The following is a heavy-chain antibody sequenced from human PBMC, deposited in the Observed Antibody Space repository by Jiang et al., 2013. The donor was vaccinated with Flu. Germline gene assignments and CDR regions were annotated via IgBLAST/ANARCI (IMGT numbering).Heavy chain of an antibody. J-gene: IGHJ3*02. V-gene: IGHV3-30*04. CDR1: GFTFSSYT. CDR2: ILYDGSNK. CDR3: AREPPAAGRAFDI. Sequence: VQLLESGGGVVQPGRSLRLSCAASGFTFSSYTMHWVRQAPGKGLEWVAVILYDGSNKYYADSVEGRFTISRDTSKNTLYLQMNSLTTEDTAVYYCAREPPAAGRAFDIWGRGTMVTVSS. D-gene: IGHD6-13*01.